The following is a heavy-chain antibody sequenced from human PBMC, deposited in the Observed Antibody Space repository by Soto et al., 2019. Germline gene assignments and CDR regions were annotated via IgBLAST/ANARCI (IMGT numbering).Heavy chain of an antibody. CDR1: GYTFTSYY. CDR2: INPSGGST. J-gene: IGHJ4*02. CDR3: ARVLGPVAKTKKTYSSRWYVVDY. V-gene: IGHV1-46*01. D-gene: IGHD6-13*01. Sequence: ASVKVSCKASGYTFTSYYMHWVRQAPGQGLEWMGIINPSGGSTSYAQKFQGRVTMTRDTSTSTVYMELSSLRSEDTAVYYCARVLGPVAKTKKTYSSRWYVVDYWGQGTLVTVSS.